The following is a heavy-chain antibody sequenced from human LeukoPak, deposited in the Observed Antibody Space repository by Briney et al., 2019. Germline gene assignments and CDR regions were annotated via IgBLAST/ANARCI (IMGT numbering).Heavy chain of an antibody. J-gene: IGHJ4*02. D-gene: IGHD5-24*01. CDR3: VRHMSTNTGYFDS. V-gene: IGHV4-39*01. Sequence: SETLSLTCTVSGGSINSHSYYWGWIRQPPGKGLEWIGSVYYDGTSYSNPSLTSRAAVFVDTSRDEFSLDLSFVTAADTAVYYCVRHMSTNTGYFDSFRQGTLVFVSS. CDR2: VYYDGTS. CDR1: GGSINSHSYY.